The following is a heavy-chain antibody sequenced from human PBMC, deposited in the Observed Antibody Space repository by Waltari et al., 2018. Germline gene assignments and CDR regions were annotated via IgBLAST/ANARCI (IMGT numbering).Heavy chain of an antibody. D-gene: IGHD4-17*01. J-gene: IGHJ4*02. Sequence: QVQLVQSGAEVKKPGASVKVSCKASGYTFTGYYMHWVRQAPGQGLEWMGWINPSSGGTNYAQKFQGRVTMTRDTSISTAYMELSRLRSDDTAVYYCARPSGYGDPPDYWGQGTLVTVSS. CDR2: INPSSGGT. CDR1: GYTFTGYY. V-gene: IGHV1-2*02. CDR3: ARPSGYGDPPDY.